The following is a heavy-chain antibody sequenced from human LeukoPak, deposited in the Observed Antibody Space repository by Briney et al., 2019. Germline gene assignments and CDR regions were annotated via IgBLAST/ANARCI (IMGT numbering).Heavy chain of an antibody. CDR2: ISDDGGKK. CDR3: ATGKYYNFWSGYYGPGYYYYGMDV. J-gene: IGHJ6*02. V-gene: IGHV3-30-3*01. D-gene: IGHD3-3*01. Sequence: GGSLRLSCAASGFTFSTYAMHWVRGAPGKGLGWVAVISDDGGKKYYADSVKGRFTISRDNSRNTVYLQMNSLRAEDTAVYYCATGKYYNFWSGYYGPGYYYYGMDVWGQGTTVTVSS. CDR1: GFTFSTYA.